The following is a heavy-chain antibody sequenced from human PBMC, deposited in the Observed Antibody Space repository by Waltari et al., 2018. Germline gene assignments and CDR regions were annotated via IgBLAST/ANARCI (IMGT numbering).Heavy chain of an antibody. D-gene: IGHD2-15*01. CDR2: IYDSGST. Sequence: QVQLQESGPGLVTPSETLSLTCNVPGYSLSSGYYWGWSRQPPGKVREWIGSIYDSGSTYYNPSLKSRVTISVDTSKNQFSLKLSSVTAADTAVYYCARKDDWYFDLWGRGTLVTVSS. CDR1: GYSLSSGYY. CDR3: ARKDDWYFDL. V-gene: IGHV4-38-2*02. J-gene: IGHJ2*01.